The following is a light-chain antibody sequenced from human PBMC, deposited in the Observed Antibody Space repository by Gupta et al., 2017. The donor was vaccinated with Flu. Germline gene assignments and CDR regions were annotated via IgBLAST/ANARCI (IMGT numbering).Light chain of an antibody. CDR2: GAS. CDR3: QHEDSPPIT. Sequence: PSSLSASVGDRVTITCQASQGINNYLNWYQHRPGKAPKLLIYGASYLETGVPSRFSGGGSGTDFTFVISDLQPEDAATYFCQHEDSPPITFGGGTNVQI. V-gene: IGKV1-33*01. CDR1: QGINNY. J-gene: IGKJ4*01.